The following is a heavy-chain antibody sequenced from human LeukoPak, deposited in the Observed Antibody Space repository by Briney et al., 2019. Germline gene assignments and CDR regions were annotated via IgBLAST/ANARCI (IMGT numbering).Heavy chain of an antibody. CDR1: GLTFSTSG. CDR2: IGPTGFDR. V-gene: IGHV3-21*06. D-gene: IGHD1-14*01. CDR3: ATETNGRHYDY. Sequence: GGSLRLSCTTSGLTFSTSGFNWVRQAPGKGLEWVASIGPTGFDRYHADSIKGRFTISRDNANNFLYLQMDSLRAEDTAVYYCATETNGRHYDYWGQGTLLTVSS. J-gene: IGHJ4*02.